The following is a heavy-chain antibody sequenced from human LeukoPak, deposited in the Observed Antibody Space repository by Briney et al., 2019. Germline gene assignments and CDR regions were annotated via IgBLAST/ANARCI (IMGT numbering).Heavy chain of an antibody. V-gene: IGHV5-51*01. Sequence: GESLEISREASGYSFTNYWIGWVRQMPGKGLECMGIIYPGDSDTRYSPSFQGQVTISADESINTAYLRWSSLKASDTAVYYCARGKPYGDSFDYWGQGTLVTVSS. CDR3: ARGKPYGDSFDY. J-gene: IGHJ4*02. D-gene: IGHD4-17*01. CDR1: GYSFTNYW. CDR2: IYPGDSDT.